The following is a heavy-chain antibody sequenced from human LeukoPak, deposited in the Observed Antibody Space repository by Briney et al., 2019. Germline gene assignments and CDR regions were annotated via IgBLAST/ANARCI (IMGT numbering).Heavy chain of an antibody. CDR2: IYHSGGT. CDR3: ARTVTTTHFDY. V-gene: IGHV4-34*01. Sequence: SETLSLTCAVYGGSFRGYYWSWIRQPPGKGLEWIGYIYHSGGTYYNPSLKSRVTISVDRSSNQFSLKLTSVTAADTAVYYCARTVTTTHFDYWGQGTLVTVSS. J-gene: IGHJ4*02. D-gene: IGHD4-11*01. CDR1: GGSFRGYY.